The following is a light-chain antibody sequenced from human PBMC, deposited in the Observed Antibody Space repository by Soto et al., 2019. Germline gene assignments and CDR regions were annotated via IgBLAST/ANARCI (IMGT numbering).Light chain of an antibody. CDR2: SNI. J-gene: IGLJ3*02. Sequence: QSVLTQPPSASGTPGQRVTISCSGSSSNIGSNPVNWYQQLPGTAPKLLIYSNIQRPSGVPDRFSGSKSVTASLAISGLQSEDEADYYCAAWDDSLNGPVFGGGTKLTVL. V-gene: IGLV1-44*01. CDR1: SSNIGSNP. CDR3: AAWDDSLNGPV.